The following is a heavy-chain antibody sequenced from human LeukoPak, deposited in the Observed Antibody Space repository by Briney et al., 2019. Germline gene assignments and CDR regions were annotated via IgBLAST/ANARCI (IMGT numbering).Heavy chain of an antibody. J-gene: IGHJ6*03. D-gene: IGHD1-26*01. CDR1: GFTFSSYW. CDR3: AREKPEWELLTYYYYYYMDV. CDR2: IKQDGSEK. Sequence: GGSLRLSCAASGFTFSSYWMSWVRQAPGKGLEWVANIKQDGSEKYYVDSVKGRFTISRDNAKNSLYLQMNSLRAEDTAVYYCAREKPEWELLTYYYYYYMDVWGKGTTVTISS. V-gene: IGHV3-7*01.